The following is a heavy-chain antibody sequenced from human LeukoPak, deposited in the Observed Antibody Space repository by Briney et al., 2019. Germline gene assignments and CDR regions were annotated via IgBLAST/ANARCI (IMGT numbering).Heavy chain of an antibody. J-gene: IGHJ6*02. D-gene: IGHD2-2*01. V-gene: IGHV1-18*01. CDR3: AREHIVVVPAAIYYYGMDV. Sequence: ASVKVSCKASGYTFTSYGISWVRQAPGQGLEWMGWISAYNGNTNYAQKLQGRVTMTTDTSTSTAYMELRSLRSDDTAVYYCAREHIVVVPAAIYYYGMDVWGQGTTVTVSS. CDR2: ISAYNGNT. CDR1: GYTFTSYG.